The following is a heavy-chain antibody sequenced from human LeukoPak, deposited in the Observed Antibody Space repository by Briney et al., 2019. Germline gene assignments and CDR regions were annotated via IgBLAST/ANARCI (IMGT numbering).Heavy chain of an antibody. Sequence: ASVKVSCKASGYTFTKYSISWVRQAPGQGLEWMGWINTNNGNTNYAQNFRDTVTMTTDTSTNTAYMELRSLRSDDTAIYYCARLLLGSQSQGFEYWGQGTLVTVSS. D-gene: IGHD3-16*01. CDR2: INTNNGNT. J-gene: IGHJ4*02. CDR3: ARLLLGSQSQGFEY. CDR1: GYTFTKYS. V-gene: IGHV1-18*01.